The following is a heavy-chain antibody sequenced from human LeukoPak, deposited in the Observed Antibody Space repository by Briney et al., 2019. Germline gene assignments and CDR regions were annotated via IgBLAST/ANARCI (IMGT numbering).Heavy chain of an antibody. D-gene: IGHD3-22*01. Sequence: GGSLRLSCAASGFTGSSNYMNWVRQAPGKGLEVVSAIYSGGSTYYADSMRGRFTISRDNSKNTLYLQMNSLRAEDTAVYYCARSYDSSGYCPHWGQGTLVTVSS. CDR3: ARSYDSSGYCPH. J-gene: IGHJ4*02. CDR1: GFTGSSNY. CDR2: IYSGGST. V-gene: IGHV3-66*01.